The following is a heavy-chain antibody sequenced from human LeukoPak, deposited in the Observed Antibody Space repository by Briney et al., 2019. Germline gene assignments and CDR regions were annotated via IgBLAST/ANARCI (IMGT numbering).Heavy chain of an antibody. CDR2: IYYSGST. CDR3: AGVVVAATANWFDP. Sequence: PSETLSLTCTVSGGSISSYYWSWIRQPPGKGLEWIGYIYYSGSTNYNPSLKSRVTISVDTSKNQFSLKLSSVTAADTAVYYCAGVVVAATANWFDPWGQGTLVTVSS. V-gene: IGHV4-59*01. CDR1: GGSISSYY. D-gene: IGHD2-15*01. J-gene: IGHJ5*02.